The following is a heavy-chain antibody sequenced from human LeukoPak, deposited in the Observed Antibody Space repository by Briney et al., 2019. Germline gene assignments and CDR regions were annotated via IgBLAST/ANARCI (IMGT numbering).Heavy chain of an antibody. CDR1: GFTFGDYA. CDR2: IRSKAYGGTT. J-gene: IGHJ4*02. D-gene: IGHD2-2*01. V-gene: IGHV3-49*04. Sequence: GGPLRLSCAASGFTFGDYAMSWVRQAPGEGQEWVGFIRSKAYGGTTEYAASVKGRFTISRDDSKSIAYLQMNSLKTEDTAVYYCTRAISDIVVVLEDDYWGQGTLVTVSS. CDR3: TRAISDIVVVLEDDY.